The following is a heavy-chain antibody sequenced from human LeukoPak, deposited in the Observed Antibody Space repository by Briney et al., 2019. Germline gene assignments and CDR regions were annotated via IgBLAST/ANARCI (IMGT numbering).Heavy chain of an antibody. D-gene: IGHD1-14*01. J-gene: IGHJ5*02. Sequence: GGSLRLSCAASGFTFSSYGMHWVRQAPGKGLEWVAVIWYDGSNKYHADSVKGRFTISRDNSKNTLYLQMNSLRAEDTAVYYCAKDRRYEGVPFDPWGQGTLVTVSS. CDR3: AKDRRYEGVPFDP. CDR2: IWYDGSNK. CDR1: GFTFSSYG. V-gene: IGHV3-33*06.